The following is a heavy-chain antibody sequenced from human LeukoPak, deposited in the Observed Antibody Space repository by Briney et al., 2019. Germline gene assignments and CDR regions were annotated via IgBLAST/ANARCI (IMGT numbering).Heavy chain of an antibody. CDR3: ARGYSGYGVYYYYYYMDV. CDR1: GYTFTSYY. J-gene: IGHJ6*03. D-gene: IGHD5-12*01. Sequence: ASVKVSCKASGYTFTSYYMHWMRQAPGQGLEWMGWISGYNGKTKYAQKLQDRVTMTTDTSTTTAYMELRSLRSDDTAVYYCARGYSGYGVYYYYYYMDVWGKGTTVTVSS. V-gene: IGHV1-18*04. CDR2: ISGYNGKT.